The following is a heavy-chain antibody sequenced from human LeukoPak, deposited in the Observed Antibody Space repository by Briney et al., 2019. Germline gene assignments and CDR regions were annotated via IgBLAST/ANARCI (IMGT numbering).Heavy chain of an antibody. Sequence: PSETLSLTCTVSGGSISGYYWSWIRQPPGKGLEWIGYIYHSESTYYNPSLKSRVTISVDRSKNQFSLKLSSVTAADTAVYYCARDPGYAPRGYWGQGTLVTVSS. V-gene: IGHV4-59*12. J-gene: IGHJ4*02. CDR1: GGSISGYY. CDR2: IYHSEST. CDR3: ARDPGYAPRGY. D-gene: IGHD5-12*01.